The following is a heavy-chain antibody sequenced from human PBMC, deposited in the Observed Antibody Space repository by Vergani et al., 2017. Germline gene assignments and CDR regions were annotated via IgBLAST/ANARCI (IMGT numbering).Heavy chain of an antibody. Sequence: EVQLLESGGGLVQPGGSLRLSCAASGFTFSSYAMSWVRQAPGKGLEWVSAISGSGGSTYYADSVKGRFTISRDKSKNTLYLQMNSLRADDTAVYYCTKGSRGYTGYFFDYWVQGTLATVSS. D-gene: IGHD5-12*01. J-gene: IGHJ4*02. CDR2: ISGSGGST. CDR1: GFTFSSYA. CDR3: TKGSRGYTGYFFDY. V-gene: IGHV3-23*01.